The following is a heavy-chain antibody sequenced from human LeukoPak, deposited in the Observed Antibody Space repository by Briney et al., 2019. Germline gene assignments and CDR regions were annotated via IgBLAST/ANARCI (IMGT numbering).Heavy chain of an antibody. V-gene: IGHV6-1*01. CDR1: GDSVSSNSAA. CDR3: ARGSHLKYYYYSSANWYYYYMDV. J-gene: IGHJ6*03. D-gene: IGHD3-22*01. CDR2: TYYRSKWYN. Sequence: SQTLSLTCAISGDSVSSNSAAWNWIRQSPSRGLEWLGRTYYRSKWYNDYAVSVKSRITINPDTSKNQFSLQLNSVTPEDTAVYYCARGSHLKYYYYSSANWYYYYMDVWGKGTTVTVSS.